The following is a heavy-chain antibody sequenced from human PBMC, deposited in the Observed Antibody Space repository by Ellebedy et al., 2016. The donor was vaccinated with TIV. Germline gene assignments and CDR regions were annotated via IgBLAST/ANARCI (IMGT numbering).Heavy chain of an antibody. CDR1: GFTLSSNS. Sequence: GGSLRLSXAASGFTLSSNSMNWVRQAPGKGLEWLSYISSSSNTIYYADSVKGRFIISRDNAKNSLYLQMNSLRDEDTAVYYCARRDYFDYWGQGTLVIVSS. CDR2: ISSSSNTI. CDR3: ARRDYFDY. J-gene: IGHJ4*02. V-gene: IGHV3-48*02.